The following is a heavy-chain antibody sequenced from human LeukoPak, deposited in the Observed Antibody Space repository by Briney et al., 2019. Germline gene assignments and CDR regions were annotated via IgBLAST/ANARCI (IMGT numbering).Heavy chain of an antibody. CDR1: GYTFTGYY. CDR3: ATVASGSYSYFDY. CDR2: INPSGGST. J-gene: IGHJ4*02. V-gene: IGHV1-46*01. Sequence: ASVKVSCKASGYTFTGYYMHWVRQAPGQGLEWMGRINPSGGSTSYAQKFQGRVTMTRDTSTSTVYMELSSLRSEDTAVYYCATVASGSYSYFDYWGQGTLVTVSS. D-gene: IGHD1-26*01.